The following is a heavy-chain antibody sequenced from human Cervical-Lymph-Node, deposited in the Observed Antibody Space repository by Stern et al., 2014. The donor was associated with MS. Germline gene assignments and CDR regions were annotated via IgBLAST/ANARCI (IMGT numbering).Heavy chain of an antibody. J-gene: IGHJ6*02. CDR1: GYSFTAYY. V-gene: IGHV1-2*02. CDR2: IDPNSGGT. Sequence: QMQLVQSGAEVKKPGASVKVSCKASGYSFTAYYMHWVRQAPGQGLEWMGWIDPNSGGTKSAQNFQGRVTMTRDTSISTFYMELSGLTSDDTAVFYCARERHSMDVWGQGTTVTGSS. CDR3: ARERHSMDV.